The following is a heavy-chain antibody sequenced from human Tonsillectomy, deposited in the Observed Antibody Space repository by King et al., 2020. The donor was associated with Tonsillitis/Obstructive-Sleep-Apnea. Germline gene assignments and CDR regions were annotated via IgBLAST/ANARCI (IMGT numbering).Heavy chain of an antibody. CDR1: GFTFSSYS. Sequence: VQLVESGGGLVQPGGSLRLSCAASGFTFSSYSMNVVRQAPGKGLEGVSYISSSSSTIYYADSVKGPFTISRDNAKNYLYLQMHSLRDEDTAVYYCARGQYYYESSGYYWNAFDIWGQGTMVTVSS. V-gene: IGHV3-48*02. D-gene: IGHD3-22*01. J-gene: IGHJ3*02. CDR3: ARGQYYYESSGYYWNAFDI. CDR2: ISSSSSTI.